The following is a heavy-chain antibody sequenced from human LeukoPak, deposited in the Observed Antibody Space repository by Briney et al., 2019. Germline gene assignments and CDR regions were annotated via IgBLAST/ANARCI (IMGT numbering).Heavy chain of an antibody. J-gene: IGHJ4*02. CDR3: ARGLCSSTSCYSDY. CDR1: GGSISSSSYD. V-gene: IGHV4-39*07. Sequence: SETLSLTCTVSGGSISSSSYDWGWIRQPPGKGLEWIGSIYYSGSTYYNPSLKSRVTISVDTSKNQFSLKLSSVTAADTAVYYCARGLCSSTSCYSDYWGQGTLVTVSS. CDR2: IYYSGST. D-gene: IGHD2-2*01.